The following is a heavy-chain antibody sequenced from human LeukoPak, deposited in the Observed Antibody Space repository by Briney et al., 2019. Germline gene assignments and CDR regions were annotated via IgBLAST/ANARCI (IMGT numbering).Heavy chain of an antibody. V-gene: IGHV3-74*01. Sequence: GGSLRLSCADSGFNLRNYWMHWVRQVPGKGLVWVSLINIDGSNTNYADSVKGRFTISRDNSKNTLYLQMNSLTLEDTAVYFCAKGGYSGHEFDFWGQGALVTVSS. CDR3: AKGGYSGHEFDF. CDR1: GFNLRNYW. D-gene: IGHD5-12*01. J-gene: IGHJ5*01. CDR2: INIDGSNT.